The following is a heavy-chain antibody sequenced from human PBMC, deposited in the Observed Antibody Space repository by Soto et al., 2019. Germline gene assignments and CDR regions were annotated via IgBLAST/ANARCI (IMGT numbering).Heavy chain of an antibody. V-gene: IGHV3-33*01. J-gene: IGHJ3*02. Sequence: PGGSLRLSCVASGFTFSTYGIYWGRQAPSKGLEWVALVWHDGSKQYYADSAKGRFIISRDNSKNTVYLQMNSLRAEDTAVYYCARTDWNYGTGVFDIWGQGTMVTVSS. D-gene: IGHD1-7*01. CDR3: ARTDWNYGTGVFDI. CDR1: GFTFSTYG. CDR2: VWHDGSKQ.